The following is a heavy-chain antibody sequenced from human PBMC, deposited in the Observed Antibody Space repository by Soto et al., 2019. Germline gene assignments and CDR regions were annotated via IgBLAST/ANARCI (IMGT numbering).Heavy chain of an antibody. CDR2: ISYDGTNK. Sequence: QVQLVESGGGVVQPGRSLRLSCAASGFTFSSYGMHWVRQAPGKGLEWVAVISYDGTNKYYAASVKGRFTISRDNSKNTRYLQMNSLRAEDTAVYYCAKAPVELLGYYYGMDVWGQGTTVTVSS. V-gene: IGHV3-30*18. J-gene: IGHJ6*02. CDR3: AKAPVELLGYYYGMDV. D-gene: IGHD1-26*01. CDR1: GFTFSSYG.